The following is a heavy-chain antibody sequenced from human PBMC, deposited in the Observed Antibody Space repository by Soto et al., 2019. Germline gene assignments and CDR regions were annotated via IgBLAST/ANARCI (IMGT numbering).Heavy chain of an antibody. Sequence: QVQLQQWGAGLLKPSETLSLTCAVYGGSFSGYYWTWIRQPPGTGLEWIGEINHSGSTNYNPTLKRRVTISVDTSKTQFSLKLTSVTAADTAVYYCARDKNTGHFDYWGQGTRVTVSS. CDR1: GGSFSGYY. V-gene: IGHV4-34*01. CDR3: ARDKNTGHFDY. J-gene: IGHJ4*02. CDR2: INHSGST. D-gene: IGHD2-8*02.